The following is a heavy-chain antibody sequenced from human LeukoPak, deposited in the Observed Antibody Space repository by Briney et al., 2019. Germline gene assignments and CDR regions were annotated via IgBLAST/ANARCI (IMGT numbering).Heavy chain of an antibody. D-gene: IGHD2-15*01. CDR1: GGSISSYY. J-gene: IGHJ6*03. CDR2: IYTSGST. CDR3: ARTTEGYCRGRSCYSYYYYMDV. V-gene: IGHV4-4*07. Sequence: SETLSLTCTVSGGSISSYYWSWIRQPAGKGLEWIGRIYTSGSTDYNPSLKSRVTISVDTSKNQFSLKLSSVTAADTAVYYCARTTEGYCRGRSCYSYYYYMDVWGKGTTVTVSS.